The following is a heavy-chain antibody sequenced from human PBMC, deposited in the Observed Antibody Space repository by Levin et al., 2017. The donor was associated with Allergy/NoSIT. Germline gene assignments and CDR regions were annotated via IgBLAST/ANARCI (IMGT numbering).Heavy chain of an antibody. V-gene: IGHV3-33*01. CDR3: ARDYGDYGDYSWFDP. CDR1: GFTFSSYG. Sequence: GGSLRLSCAASGFTFSSYGMHWVRQAPGKGLEWVAVIWYDGSNKYYADSVKGRFTISRDNSKNTLYLQMNSLRAEDTAVYYCARDYGDYGDYSWFDPWGQGTLVTVSS. D-gene: IGHD4-17*01. J-gene: IGHJ5*02. CDR2: IWYDGSNK.